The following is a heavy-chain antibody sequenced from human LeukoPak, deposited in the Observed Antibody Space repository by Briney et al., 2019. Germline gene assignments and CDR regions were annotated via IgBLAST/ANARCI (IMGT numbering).Heavy chain of an antibody. CDR1: GYTFTGYY. V-gene: IGHV1-2*06. CDR2: INPNSGGT. D-gene: IGHD6-13*01. J-gene: IGHJ4*02. CDR3: ARALYSSSYRG. Sequence: GASVKVSCKASGYTFTGYYMHWVRQAPGQGLEWMGRINPNSGGTNYAQKFQGRATMTRDTSIRPAYMELSRLRSDDTAVYYCARALYSSSYRGWGQGTLVPVSS.